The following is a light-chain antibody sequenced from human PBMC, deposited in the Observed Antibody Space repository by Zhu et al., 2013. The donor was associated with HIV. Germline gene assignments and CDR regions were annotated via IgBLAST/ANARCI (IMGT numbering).Light chain of an antibody. J-gene: IGLJ2*01. CDR3: CSYADTNNVV. V-gene: IGLV2-23*02. Sequence: QSALTQPASVSGSPGQSIAISCTGTNSDVGSYNLVSWYQQYPGKAPKLLIYEVSKRPSGVSDRFSGSKSGNTASLTISGLQAEDEADYYCCSYADTNNVVFGGGTKVTAL. CDR2: EVS. CDR1: NSDVGSYNL.